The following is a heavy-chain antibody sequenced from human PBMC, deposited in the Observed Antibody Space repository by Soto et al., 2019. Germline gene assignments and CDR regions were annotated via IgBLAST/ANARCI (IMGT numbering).Heavy chain of an antibody. V-gene: IGHV1-69*01. CDR2: IVPVFGTP. J-gene: IGHJ6*03. Sequence: QVQLVQSGAEVRKPGSSVRVSCRASGGSFSTYAISWVRQAPGQGLEWMGGIVPVFGTPNYAQKFQDRVIITAAEPTTTAYMELSSLRSDDTAIDYWARKAIIPRLPSGMYYYFPMDVWGQGTTVTVSS. D-gene: IGHD3-10*01. CDR1: GGSFSTYA. CDR3: ARKAIIPRLPSGMYYYFPMDV.